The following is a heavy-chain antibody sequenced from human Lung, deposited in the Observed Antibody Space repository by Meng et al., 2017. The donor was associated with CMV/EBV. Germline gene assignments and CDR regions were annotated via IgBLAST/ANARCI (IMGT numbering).Heavy chain of an antibody. CDR1: GFTFSNAR. J-gene: IGHJ4*02. D-gene: IGHD3-22*01. CDR3: LYYYDSSDYVDY. Sequence: GGSXRLXCAASGFTFSNARMSWVRQAPGKGLEWVGRFKGTTDGGTTDYAAPVKGRFSISRDDSKKTLHLQMNSLKTEDTAVYFCLYYYDSSDYVDYWGQGXLVTVSS. CDR2: FKGTTDGGTT. V-gene: IGHV3-15*01.